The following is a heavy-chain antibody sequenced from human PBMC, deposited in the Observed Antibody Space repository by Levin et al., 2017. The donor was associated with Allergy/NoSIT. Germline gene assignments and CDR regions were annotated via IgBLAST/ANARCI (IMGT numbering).Heavy chain of an antibody. CDR1: GYSFTDHY. V-gene: IGHV1-2*02. CDR3: ARSNWNDDFLDF. D-gene: IGHD1-1*01. CDR2: ISPKSGRT. J-gene: IGHJ4*02. Sequence: GESLKISCKPSGYSFTDHYIHWLRQAPGQGLEWLGWISPKSGRTNYAQNFQGRVTMTSDTSVTTAYMDLSRLRYDDTAVYYCARSNWNDDFLDFWGQGTLVTVSS.